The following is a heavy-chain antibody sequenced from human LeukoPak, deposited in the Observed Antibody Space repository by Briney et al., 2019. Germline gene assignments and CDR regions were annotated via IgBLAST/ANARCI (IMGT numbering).Heavy chain of an antibody. D-gene: IGHD5-12*01. CDR2: ISYDGSNK. CDR3: ARAPTYRPDDY. Sequence: PGGSLRLSCAASGFTFSSYAMHWVRQAPGKGLEWVAVISYDGSNKYYADSVKGRFTISRDNSKNTLYLQMNSLRAEDTAVYYCARAPTYRPDDYWGLGTLVTVSS. CDR1: GFTFSSYA. V-gene: IGHV3-30*01. J-gene: IGHJ4*02.